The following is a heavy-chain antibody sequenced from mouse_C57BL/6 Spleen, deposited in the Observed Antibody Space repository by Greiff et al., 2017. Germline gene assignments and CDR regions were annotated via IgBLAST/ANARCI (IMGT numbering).Heavy chain of an antibody. V-gene: IGHV1-72*01. CDR3: ARGWHGNYYFDY. D-gene: IGHD2-1*01. Sequence: VQLQQPGAELVKPGASVKLSCKASGYTFTSYWMHWVKQRPGRGLEWIGRIDPNSGGTKYNEKFKSKVTISVDKPPSTTYMQRSSLRSEDSAVYYCARGWHGNYYFDYWGQGTTLTVSS. CDR1: GYTFTSYW. J-gene: IGHJ2*01. CDR2: IDPNSGGT.